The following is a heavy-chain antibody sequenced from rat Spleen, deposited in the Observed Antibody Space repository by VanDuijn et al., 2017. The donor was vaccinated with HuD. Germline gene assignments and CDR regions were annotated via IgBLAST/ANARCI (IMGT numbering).Heavy chain of an antibody. D-gene: IGHD1-12*02. J-gene: IGHJ3*01. CDR1: GFTFSDYN. CDR2: ISYDGRSS. CDR3: TRRPYYDGAYYPFAY. V-gene: IGHV5-7*01. Sequence: EVQLVESGGGLVQPGRSLKLSCAASGFTFSDYNMAWVRQAPKKGLEWVATISYDGRSSYYRDSVKGRFTISRDDAKSTLYLQMDSLRSEDTATYYCTRRPYYDGAYYPFAYWRQGTLVAVSS.